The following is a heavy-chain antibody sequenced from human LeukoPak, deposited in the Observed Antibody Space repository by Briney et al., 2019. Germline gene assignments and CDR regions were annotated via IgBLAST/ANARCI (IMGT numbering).Heavy chain of an antibody. D-gene: IGHD3-22*01. V-gene: IGHV3-7*01. Sequence: GGSLRLSCAASGFTFSSYWMSWVRQAPGKGLEWVANIKQDGSEKYYVDSVEGRFTISRDNAKNSLYLQMNSLRAEDTAVYYCARTPDDSSGYYDYWGQGTLVTVSS. CDR2: IKQDGSEK. J-gene: IGHJ4*02. CDR3: ARTPDDSSGYYDY. CDR1: GFTFSSYW.